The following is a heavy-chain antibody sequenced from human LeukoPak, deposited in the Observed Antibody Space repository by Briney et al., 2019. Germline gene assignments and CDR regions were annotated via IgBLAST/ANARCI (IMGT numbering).Heavy chain of an antibody. D-gene: IGHD6-6*01. CDR1: GYTFTGYY. V-gene: IGHV1-2*04. Sequence: ASVKVSCKASGYTFTGYYMHWVRQAPGQGLEWMGWINPNSGGTNYAQKFQGWVTMTRDTSISTAYMELSRLRSDDTAVYYCAREEPSSSSIDYWGQGTLVTVSS. CDR2: INPNSGGT. J-gene: IGHJ4*02. CDR3: AREEPSSSSIDY.